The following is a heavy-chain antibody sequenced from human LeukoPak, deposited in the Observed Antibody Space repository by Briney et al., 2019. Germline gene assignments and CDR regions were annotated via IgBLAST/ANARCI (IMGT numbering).Heavy chain of an antibody. Sequence: PGGSLRLSCAASGFTFDDYAMHWVRQAPGKGLEWVSGISWNSGSIGYADSVKGRFTISRDNAKNSLYLQMNSLRAEDTALNYCAKALRYLGKYGYFDYWGQGTLVTVSS. D-gene: IGHD7-27*01. CDR1: GFTFDDYA. CDR3: AKALRYLGKYGYFDY. J-gene: IGHJ4*02. CDR2: ISWNSGSI. V-gene: IGHV3-9*01.